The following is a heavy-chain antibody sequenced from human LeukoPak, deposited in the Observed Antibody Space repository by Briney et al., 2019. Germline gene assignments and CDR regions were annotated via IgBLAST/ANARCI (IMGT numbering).Heavy chain of an antibody. CDR3: ARASSGSYGPRDH. D-gene: IGHD1-26*01. CDR1: GGTFSSYA. J-gene: IGHJ4*02. V-gene: IGHV1-69*05. Sequence: GASVKVSCKASGGTFSSYAISWVRQAPGQGLEWMGGIIPIFGTANYAQKFQGRVTMTRDTSTSTVYMELSSLRSEDTAVYYCARASSGSYGPRDHWGQGTLVTVSS. CDR2: IIPIFGTA.